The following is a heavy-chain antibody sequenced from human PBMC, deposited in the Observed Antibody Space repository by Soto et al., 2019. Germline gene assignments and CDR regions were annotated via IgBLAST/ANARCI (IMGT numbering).Heavy chain of an antibody. CDR2: IIPIFGTA. CDR3: ARAVGYCSSTSCFDYYYYGMDV. V-gene: IGHV1-69*13. CDR1: GCTFSSYA. Sequence: GASVKVSGKASGCTFSSYAISWVRQAPGQGLEWMGGIIPIFGTANYAQKFQGRVTITADESTSTAYMELSSLRSEDTAVYYCARAVGYCSSTSCFDYYYYGMDVWGQGTTVTVSS. D-gene: IGHD2-2*01. J-gene: IGHJ6*02.